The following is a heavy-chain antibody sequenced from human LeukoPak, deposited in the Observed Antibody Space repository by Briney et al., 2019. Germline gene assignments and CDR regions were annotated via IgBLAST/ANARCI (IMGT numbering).Heavy chain of an antibody. V-gene: IGHV6-1*01. CDR1: GDSVSSNSAA. CDR3: ARELGRDGYNLLDS. Sequence: LQTLSLTCAISGDSVSSNSAAWNWIRQSPSRGLEWLGRTYYRSRWYNDYAVSVKSRIIIKPDTSKNQCTLQLNSVTPEDTAVYYCARELGRDGYNLLDSWGQGTLVTVSS. CDR2: TYYRSRWYN. D-gene: IGHD5-24*01. J-gene: IGHJ4*02.